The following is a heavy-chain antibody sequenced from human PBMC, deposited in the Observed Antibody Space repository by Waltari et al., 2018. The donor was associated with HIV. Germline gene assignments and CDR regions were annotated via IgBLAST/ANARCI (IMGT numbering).Heavy chain of an antibody. CDR3: AKDLVTRGFFYFYGMHV. J-gene: IGHJ6*02. Sequence: QVQLEESGGRVVQPGRSLRLTCVAPGFNFRTSGMHWVRQAPGKGLEWVAVISYNGLNKYYVDSVKGRFTISRDNSNSTLFLQMSSLRPDDTAVYYCAKDLVTRGFFYFYGMHVWGQGTTVTVSS. V-gene: IGHV3-30*18. CDR1: GFNFRTSG. D-gene: IGHD2-15*01. CDR2: ISYNGLNK.